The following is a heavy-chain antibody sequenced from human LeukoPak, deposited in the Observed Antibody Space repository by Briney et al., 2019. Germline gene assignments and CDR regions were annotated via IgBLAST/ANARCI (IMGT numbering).Heavy chain of an antibody. V-gene: IGHV3-15*01. CDR3: TARNFDY. CDR2: IKNKTDSETT. J-gene: IGHJ4*02. Sequence: GTLRLSCAASGFTLSNAWMNWVRQGPGKGLEWVGRIKNKTDSETTDYAAPGKGIFTVTRGDSKNTVYLQMNSLKTEDTAAYYCTARNFDYWGQGTLVTVSS. CDR1: GFTLSNAW.